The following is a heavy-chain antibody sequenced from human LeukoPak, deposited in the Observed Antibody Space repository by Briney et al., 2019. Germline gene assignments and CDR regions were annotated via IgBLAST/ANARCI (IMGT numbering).Heavy chain of an antibody. D-gene: IGHD4/OR15-4a*01. V-gene: IGHV1-18*01. CDR3: ARMGDYHLVSFFDY. J-gene: IGHJ4*02. Sequence: ASVKVSCKSSGYTLTSYGFRWVRQAPGQGLEWMGWVSAYDGNTNYAQKLQGRVTMTTDTSTSTVYMELRSLRSDDTAVYYCARMGDYHLVSFFDYWGQGTLVTVSS. CDR1: GYTLTSYG. CDR2: VSAYDGNT.